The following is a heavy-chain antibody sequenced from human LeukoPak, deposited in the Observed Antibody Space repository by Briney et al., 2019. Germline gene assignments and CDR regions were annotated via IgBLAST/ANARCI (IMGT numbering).Heavy chain of an antibody. CDR3: ARDRYYAIDY. CDR2: INSDGSST. Sequence: GGSLRLSCAASGFTFSSYGMSWVRQAPGKGLVWISRINSDGSSTIYADSVKGRFTISRDNAKNMLYLQMNSLRVEDTAVYYCARDRYYAIDYWGQGTLVTVSS. V-gene: IGHV3-74*01. CDR1: GFTFSSYG. J-gene: IGHJ4*02. D-gene: IGHD3-22*01.